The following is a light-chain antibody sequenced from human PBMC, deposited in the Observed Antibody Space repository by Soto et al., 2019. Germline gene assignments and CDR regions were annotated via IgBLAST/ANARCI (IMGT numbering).Light chain of an antibody. J-gene: IGKJ3*01. CDR3: QQLNSYPPT. CDR1: QSISSY. CDR2: AAS. Sequence: DIQMTQSPSSLSASVGDRFTSTFLASQSISSYLNWYQQKPGKAPKLLIYAASSLQSGVPSRFSGSGSGTDFTLTISSLQPEDFATYYCQQLNSYPPTFGPGTKVDIK. V-gene: IGKV1-39*01.